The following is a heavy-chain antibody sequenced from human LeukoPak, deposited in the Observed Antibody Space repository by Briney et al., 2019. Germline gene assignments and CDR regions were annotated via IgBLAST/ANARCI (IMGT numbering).Heavy chain of an antibody. Sequence: SETLSLTCAVYGGSFSGYYWSWIRQPPGKGLEWIGEINHSGSTNYNPSLKSRVTISVDTSKNQLSLKLSSVTAADTAVYYCARSSHWEVNWGQGTLVTVSS. V-gene: IGHV4-34*01. CDR3: ARSSHWEVN. J-gene: IGHJ4*02. CDR1: GGSFSGYY. CDR2: INHSGST. D-gene: IGHD1-26*01.